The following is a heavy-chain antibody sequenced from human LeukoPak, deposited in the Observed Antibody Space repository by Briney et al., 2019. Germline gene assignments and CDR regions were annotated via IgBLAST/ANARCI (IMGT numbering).Heavy chain of an antibody. J-gene: IGHJ4*02. CDR1: GFTFSSYA. CDR2: ISYDGSNK. D-gene: IGHD5-12*01. V-gene: IGHV3-30-3*01. CDR3: VRGGYRAYYVDY. Sequence: GGSLRLSCAASGFTFSSYAMHWVRQAPGKGLEWVAVISYDGSNKYYADSVKGRFTISRDYSKNTLHLQMNSLRAEDTAVYYCVRGGYRAYYVDYWGQGTLVTVSS.